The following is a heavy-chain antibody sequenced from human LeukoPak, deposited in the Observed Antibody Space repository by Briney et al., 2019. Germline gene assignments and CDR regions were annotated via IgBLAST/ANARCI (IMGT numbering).Heavy chain of an antibody. CDR1: GFTDYG. V-gene: IGHV3-9*03. J-gene: IGHJ4*02. CDR3: AKDIEAAAATGYFDY. Sequence: PGGSLRLSCAASGFTDYGMSWVRQAPGKGLEWVSGISWNSGSIGYADSVKGRFTISRDNAKNSLYLQMNSLRAEDMALYYCAKDIEAAAATGYFDYWGQGTLVTVSS. CDR2: ISWNSGSI. D-gene: IGHD6-13*01.